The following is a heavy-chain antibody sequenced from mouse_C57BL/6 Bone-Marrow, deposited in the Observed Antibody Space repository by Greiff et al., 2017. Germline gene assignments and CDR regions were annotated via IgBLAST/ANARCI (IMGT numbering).Heavy chain of an antibody. D-gene: IGHD1-2*01. Sequence: QVQLQQSGAELARPGASVKMSCKASGYTFTSYTMHWVKQRPGQGLEWIGYINPSSGYTKYNQKFKDKATLTADKSSSTAYMQLRSLTSEDSAVYSCARTRYYGLYDMGDWGQGASVTVAT. CDR2: INPSSGYT. V-gene: IGHV1-4*01. J-gene: IGHJ4*01. CDR1: GYTFTSYT. CDR3: ARTRYYGLYDMGD.